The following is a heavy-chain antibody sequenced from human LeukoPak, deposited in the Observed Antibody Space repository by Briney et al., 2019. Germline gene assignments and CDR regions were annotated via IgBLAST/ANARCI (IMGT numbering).Heavy chain of an antibody. Sequence: GESLKISCQDSGYSLTNHWISWVRQMPGKGLEWLGRIRPSDSYTNYSPSFQGDVTISADKSISTAYLQWSSLKASDTAIYYCASSYSSDGYFDFWGRGTLVPVSS. J-gene: IGHJ2*01. CDR2: IRPSDSYT. V-gene: IGHV5-10-1*01. CDR1: GYSLTNHW. D-gene: IGHD6-19*01. CDR3: ASSYSSDGYFDF.